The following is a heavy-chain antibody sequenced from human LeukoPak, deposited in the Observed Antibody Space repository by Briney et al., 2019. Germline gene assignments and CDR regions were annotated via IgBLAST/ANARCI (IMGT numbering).Heavy chain of an antibody. D-gene: IGHD6-25*01. CDR3: ARDGYSSARDY. CDR1: GFTFSSYW. V-gene: IGHV3-7*01. J-gene: IGHJ4*02. Sequence: GGSLRLSCAASGFTFSSYWMSWIRQAPGKGLEWVGNINRDGSQKHYVDSVNGRFTISRDNAKNSVYLQMNSLRAEDTPVYYCARDGYSSARDYWGQGTLVTVSS. CDR2: INRDGSQK.